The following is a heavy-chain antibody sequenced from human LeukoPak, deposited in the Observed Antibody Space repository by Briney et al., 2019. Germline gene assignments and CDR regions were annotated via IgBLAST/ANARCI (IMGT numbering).Heavy chain of an antibody. J-gene: IGHJ4*02. D-gene: IGHD6-13*01. V-gene: IGHV6-1*01. CDR3: ATAGIAAAGTKGGNKYYFDY. CDR1: GDSVSSNIAA. CDR2: TYYRSKWYN. Sequence: SQTLSLTSAISGDSVSSNIAAWNWIRQSPSRGLEWLGRTYYRSKWYNDYAVSVKSRITINPDTSKNQFSLQLNSVTPEDTAVYYCATAGIAAAGTKGGNKYYFDYWGQGTLVTVSS.